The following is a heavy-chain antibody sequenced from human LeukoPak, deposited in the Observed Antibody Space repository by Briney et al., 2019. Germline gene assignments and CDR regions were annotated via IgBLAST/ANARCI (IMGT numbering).Heavy chain of an antibody. CDR1: GYTFTGYL. D-gene: IGHD1-14*01. V-gene: IGHV1-2*02. CDR3: ARVPGRDYYFYYFLDV. J-gene: IGHJ6*03. Sequence: GASVKVSCKASGYTFTGYLIHWVRQAPGQGLEWMGWINPKTGGTDYAQKFQGRVTLTRATSLGTAYMELTRLRSDDTAVYYCARVPGRDYYFYYFLDVWGKGTTVTVSS. CDR2: INPKTGGT.